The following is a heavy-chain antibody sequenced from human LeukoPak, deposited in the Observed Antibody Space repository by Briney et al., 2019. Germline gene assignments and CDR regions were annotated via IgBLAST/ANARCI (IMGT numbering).Heavy chain of an antibody. Sequence: QAGGSLRLSCEVFGSTFSTSAMSWVRQAPGKGLEWVSGIRASDDTTYYVDSVKGRFTVSRDNSKNTLYLQMNSLRVEDTAVYYCRFYTSGSDYWGQGTLVTVSS. CDR1: GSTFSTSA. D-gene: IGHD3-22*01. V-gene: IGHV3-23*01. CDR3: RFYTSGSDY. J-gene: IGHJ4*02. CDR2: IRASDDTT.